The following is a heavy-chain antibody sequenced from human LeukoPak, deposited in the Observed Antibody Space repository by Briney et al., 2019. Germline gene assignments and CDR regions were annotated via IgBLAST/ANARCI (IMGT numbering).Heavy chain of an antibody. Sequence: NPSETLSLTCTVSGGSISSYYWSWIRQPPGKGLEWIGYIYYSGNTNYNPSLKSRVTISVDTSKNQFSLKLSSVTAADTAVYYCAREDPQTTVPEGMDVWGQGTTVTVSS. D-gene: IGHD4-17*01. V-gene: IGHV4-59*01. CDR2: IYYSGNT. CDR1: GGSISSYY. CDR3: AREDPQTTVPEGMDV. J-gene: IGHJ6*02.